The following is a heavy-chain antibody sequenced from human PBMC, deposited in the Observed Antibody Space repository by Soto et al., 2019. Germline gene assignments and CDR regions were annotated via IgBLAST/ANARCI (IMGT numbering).Heavy chain of an antibody. V-gene: IGHV3-30-3*01. CDR1: GFTFSSYA. Sequence: QVQLVESGGGVVQPGRSLRLSCAASGFTFSSYAMHWVHQAPGKGLEWVAVISYDGSNKYYADSVKGRFTISRDNSKNTLYQQMNSLRAEDTAVYYCARECSSSWYSSYYYYGMDVWGQGTTVTVSS. CDR3: ARECSSSWYSSYYYYGMDV. D-gene: IGHD6-13*01. J-gene: IGHJ6*02. CDR2: ISYDGSNK.